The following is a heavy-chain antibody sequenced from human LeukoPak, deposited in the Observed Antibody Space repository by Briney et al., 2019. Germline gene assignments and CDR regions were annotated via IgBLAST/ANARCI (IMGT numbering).Heavy chain of an antibody. CDR3: ARHRSSWLIDY. CDR2: ISDSGGNT. Sequence: HSGGSLRLSCAASGFTFNSYAMSWVRQAPWERLQWVSGISDSGGNTYYADSVRGRFTISRDNSKNTLYLQMNSLRAEDTAVYYCARHRSSWLIDYWGQGTLVTLSS. V-gene: IGHV3-23*01. CDR1: GFTFNSYA. J-gene: IGHJ4*02. D-gene: IGHD6-6*01.